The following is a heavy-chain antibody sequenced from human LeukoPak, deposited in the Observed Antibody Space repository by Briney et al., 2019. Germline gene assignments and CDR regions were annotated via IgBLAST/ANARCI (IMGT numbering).Heavy chain of an antibody. V-gene: IGHV3-23*01. CDR1: GFTFSSYA. CDR3: AKRGVVIRVILVGFHKEAYYFES. J-gene: IGHJ4*02. D-gene: IGHD3/OR15-3a*01. Sequence: GGPLRLSCAASGFTFSSYAMSWVRQAPGKGLEWVSAISGSGGSTYYADSVKGRFTISRDNSKNTLYLQMNSLRAEDTAVYFCAKRGVVIRVILVGFHKEAYYFESWGQGALVTVSS. CDR2: ISGSGGST.